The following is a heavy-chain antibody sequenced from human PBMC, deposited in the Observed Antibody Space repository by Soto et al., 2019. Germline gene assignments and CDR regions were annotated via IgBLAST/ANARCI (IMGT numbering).Heavy chain of an antibody. CDR1: GYTFTSYA. V-gene: IGHV1-3*01. CDR2: INAGNGNT. J-gene: IGHJ3*02. Sequence: QVQLVQSGAEVKKPGASVKVSCKASGYTFTSYAMHWVRQAPGQRLEWMGWINAGNGNTKYSQKFQGRVTITRDTYASTAYMELSSLRFEDTAVYFCATAIADDAVDIWGRGTIVTVSS. CDR3: ATAIADDAVDI. D-gene: IGHD2-2*02.